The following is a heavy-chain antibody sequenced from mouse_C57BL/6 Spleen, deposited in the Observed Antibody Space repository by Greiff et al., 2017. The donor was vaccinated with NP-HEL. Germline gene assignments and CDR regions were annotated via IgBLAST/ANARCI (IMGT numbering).Heavy chain of an antibody. V-gene: IGHV1-64*01. CDR1: GYTFTSYW. CDR2: IHPNSGSI. D-gene: IGHD1-1*01. Sequence: QVQLQQPGAELVKPGASVKLSCKASGYTFTSYWMHWVKQRPGQGLEWIGMIHPNSGSINYNEKFKSKATLTVDKSSSTAYMQLSSLTSEDSAVYYCARHGSSPFAYWGQGTLVTVSA. CDR3: ARHGSSPFAY. J-gene: IGHJ3*01.